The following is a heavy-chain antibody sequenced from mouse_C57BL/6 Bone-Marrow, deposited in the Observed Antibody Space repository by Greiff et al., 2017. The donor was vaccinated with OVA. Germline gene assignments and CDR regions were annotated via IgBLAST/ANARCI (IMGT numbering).Heavy chain of an antibody. CDR3: ARWGVLRNYFDY. D-gene: IGHD1-1*01. Sequence: VHLVESGAELVKPGASVKMSCKASGYTFTTYPIEWMKQNHGKSLEWIGNFHPYNDDTKYNEKFKGKATLTVEKSSSTVYLELSRLTSDDSAVYYCARWGVLRNYFDYWGQGTTLTVSS. CDR1: GYTFTTYP. J-gene: IGHJ2*01. V-gene: IGHV1-47*01. CDR2: FHPYNDDT.